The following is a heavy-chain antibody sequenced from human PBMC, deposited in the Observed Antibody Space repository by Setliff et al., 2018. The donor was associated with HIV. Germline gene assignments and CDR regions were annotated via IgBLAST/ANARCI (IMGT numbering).Heavy chain of an antibody. Sequence: KASETLSLTCAVSGYSISSGYYWGWIRQPPGKGLECIGEINHSGNTNYNASLKSRLTISIDMSKRQFYLRLNSVTAADTAVYYCARRERYCSGLTCYRYFQHWGQGTLVTV. D-gene: IGHD2-2*01. V-gene: IGHV4-38-2*01. CDR2: INHSGNT. CDR1: GYSISSGYY. J-gene: IGHJ1*01. CDR3: ARRERYCSGLTCYRYFQH.